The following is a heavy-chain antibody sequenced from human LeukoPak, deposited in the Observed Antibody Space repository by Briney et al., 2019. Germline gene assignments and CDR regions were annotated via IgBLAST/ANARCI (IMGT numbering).Heavy chain of an antibody. Sequence: GGSLRPSCVASGYTLISYWMTWVRQAPGKGLEWVANIKQDESEKYYVDSVKGRFTISRDNAKNSLYSQMNSLRAEDTAVYYCARDSRIVLDWGQGTLVTVSS. V-gene: IGHV3-7*01. CDR2: IKQDESEK. CDR1: GYTLISYW. D-gene: IGHD2-8*02. CDR3: ARDSRIVLD. J-gene: IGHJ4*02.